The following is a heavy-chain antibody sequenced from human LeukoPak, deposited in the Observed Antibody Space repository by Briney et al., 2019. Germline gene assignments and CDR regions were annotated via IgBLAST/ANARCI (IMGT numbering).Heavy chain of an antibody. CDR1: GFTFSSYW. J-gene: IGHJ2*01. V-gene: IGHV3-74*01. CDR3: ARGDTAMAYWYFDL. CDR2: INSDGSST. D-gene: IGHD5-18*01. Sequence: PGGSLRLSCAASGFTFSSYWMHWVRQAPGKGLVWVSRINSDGSSTSYADSVKGRFTISRDNAKNTLYLQMNSLRPEDTAVYYCARGDTAMAYWYFDLWGRGTLVTVSS.